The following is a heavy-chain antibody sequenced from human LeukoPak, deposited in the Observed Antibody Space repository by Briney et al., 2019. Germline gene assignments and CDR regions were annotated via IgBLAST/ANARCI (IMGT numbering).Heavy chain of an antibody. J-gene: IGHJ6*03. D-gene: IGHD3-10*01. CDR2: ISSNGGST. Sequence: GGSLRPSCAASGFTFSSYAMHWVRQAPGMGLEYVSAISSNGGSTYYANSVKGRFTISRDNSKNTLYLQMGSLRAEDMAVYYCARDSRAGSVWQLASYYYMDVWGKGTTVTVSS. V-gene: IGHV3-64*01. CDR3: ARDSRAGSVWQLASYYYMDV. CDR1: GFTFSSYA.